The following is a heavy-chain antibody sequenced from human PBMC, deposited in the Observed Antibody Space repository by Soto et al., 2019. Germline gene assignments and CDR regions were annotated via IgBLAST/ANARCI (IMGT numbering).Heavy chain of an antibody. CDR1: GFTFSSYE. J-gene: IGHJ6*02. Sequence: GGSLRLSCAASGFTFSSYEMNWVRQAPGKGLEWVSYISSSGSTMYYADSVKGRFNISRDNAKNSLYLQMNSLRAEDTAVYYCARGMATITPYYYYGMDVWGQGTTVTVSS. D-gene: IGHD5-12*01. CDR3: ARGMATITPYYYYGMDV. CDR2: ISSSGSTM. V-gene: IGHV3-48*03.